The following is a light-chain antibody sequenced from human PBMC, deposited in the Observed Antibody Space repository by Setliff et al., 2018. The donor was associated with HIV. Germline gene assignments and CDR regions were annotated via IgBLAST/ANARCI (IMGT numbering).Light chain of an antibody. CDR3: ASYAGDGVHDIYV. Sequence: QSVLTQPPSASGSPGQSVAISCTGTSSDIGSHNRVSWYQQYPGKAPKLMIYGLSQRPSGVPDRFSGSKSGNTASLTVSGLQAEDEADYYCASYAGDGVHDIYVFGTGTKVTVL. J-gene: IGLJ1*01. CDR1: SSDIGSHNR. V-gene: IGLV2-8*01. CDR2: GLS.